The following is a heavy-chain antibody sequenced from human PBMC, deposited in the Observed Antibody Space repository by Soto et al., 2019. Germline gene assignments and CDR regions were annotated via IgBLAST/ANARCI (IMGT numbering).Heavy chain of an antibody. V-gene: IGHV4-31*03. J-gene: IGHJ5*02. CDR2: IYYIGST. CDR1: GGSISSGGYY. CDR3: ARSVFP. Sequence: QMQLQESGPGLVRPSQTLSLTCTVSGGSISSGGYYWNWIRQHPGKGLEWIGYIYYIGSTYYNPSLKSRVTISLDTSKNQFSLRLSSVTAADTAIYYCARSVFPWGQGTLVTVSS.